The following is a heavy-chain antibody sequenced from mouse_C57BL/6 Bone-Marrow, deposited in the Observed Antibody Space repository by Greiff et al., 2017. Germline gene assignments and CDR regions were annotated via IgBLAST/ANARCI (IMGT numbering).Heavy chain of an antibody. D-gene: IGHD1-1*01. CDR3: ARHGYYGSSPRAMDY. CDR1: GFTFSDYY. J-gene: IGHJ4*01. V-gene: IGHV5-12*01. Sequence: VQLKESGGGLVQPGGSLKLSCAASGFTFSDYYMYWVRQTPEKRLEWVAYISNGGGSTYYPDTVKGRFTISRDNAKNTLYLQMSRLTSEDTAMYYCARHGYYGSSPRAMDYWGQGTSVTVSS. CDR2: ISNGGGST.